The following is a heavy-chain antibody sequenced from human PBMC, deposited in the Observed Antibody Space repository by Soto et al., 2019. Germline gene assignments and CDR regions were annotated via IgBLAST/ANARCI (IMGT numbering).Heavy chain of an antibody. J-gene: IGHJ6*02. CDR2: IWYDGSNK. D-gene: IGHD3-10*01. CDR3: ARDWFGELLWASPTSYGMDV. V-gene: IGHV3-33*01. CDR1: GFTFSSYG. Sequence: GGSLRLSCAASGFTFSSYGMHRVRQAPGKGLEWVAVIWYDGSNKYYADSVKGRFTISRDNSKNTLYLQMNSLRAEDTAVYYCARDWFGELLWASPTSYGMDVWGQGTTVTVSS.